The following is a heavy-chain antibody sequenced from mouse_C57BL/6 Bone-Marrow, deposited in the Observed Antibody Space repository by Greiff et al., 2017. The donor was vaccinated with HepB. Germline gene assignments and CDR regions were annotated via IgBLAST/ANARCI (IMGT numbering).Heavy chain of an antibody. CDR3: ARGDTVVAKDWYFDV. Sequence: QVQLQQSGAELARPGASVKLSCKASGYTFTSYGISWVKQRTGQGLEWIGEIYPRSGNTYYNEKFKGKATLTADKSSSTAYMELRSLTSEDSAVYFWARGDTVVAKDWYFDVWGTGTTVTVSS. V-gene: IGHV1-81*01. CDR1: GYTFTSYG. J-gene: IGHJ1*03. D-gene: IGHD1-1*01. CDR2: IYPRSGNT.